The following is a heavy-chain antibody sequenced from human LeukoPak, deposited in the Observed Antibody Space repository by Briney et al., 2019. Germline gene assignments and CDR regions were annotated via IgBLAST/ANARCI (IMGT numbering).Heavy chain of an antibody. D-gene: IGHD3-3*01. CDR1: GYTFSSYE. CDR3: ARGRGITLFGVVIGYYMDV. Sequence: ASVKVSCKSSGYTFSSYEINWVRQAAGQGLEWMGWINLIRSKTDHAQKFQGRVTITRDTSISTAYLELSSLRSEDTAVYYCARGRGITLFGVVIGYYMDVWGMGTTVTHSS. J-gene: IGHJ6*03. CDR2: INLIRSKT. V-gene: IGHV1-8*03.